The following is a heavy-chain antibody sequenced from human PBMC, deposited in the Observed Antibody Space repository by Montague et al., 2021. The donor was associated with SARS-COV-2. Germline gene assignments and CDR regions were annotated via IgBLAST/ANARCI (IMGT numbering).Heavy chain of an antibody. J-gene: IGHJ4*02. Sequence: TLSLTCTVSGESLSSVGWSWTWLPPDPGKGLNWIVNMYYSGSTYYNPSLKSRVTISGDTSKNHFSLRLTSVTAADTAVYYCARGRLATGDFDYWGQGTLVTVSS. CDR3: ARGRLATGDFDY. V-gene: IGHV4-31*03. D-gene: IGHD6-13*01. CDR1: GESLSSVGWS. CDR2: MYYSGST.